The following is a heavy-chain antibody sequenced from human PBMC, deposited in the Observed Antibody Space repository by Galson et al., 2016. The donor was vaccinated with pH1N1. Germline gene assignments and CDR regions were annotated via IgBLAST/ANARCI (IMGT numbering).Heavy chain of an antibody. CDR3: AKDFVRAVQIPESGINDY. V-gene: IGHV3-23*01. J-gene: IGHJ4*02. CDR2: ISGSGIST. Sequence: SLRLSCAASGFTFSSYAMRWVRQAPGKGLEWVSHISGSGISTYYADSVKGRFTISRDNSKNTMCLQMNSLRAEDTAIYYCAKDFVRAVQIPESGINDYWGQGTLVTVSS. CDR1: GFTFSSYA. D-gene: IGHD6-13*01.